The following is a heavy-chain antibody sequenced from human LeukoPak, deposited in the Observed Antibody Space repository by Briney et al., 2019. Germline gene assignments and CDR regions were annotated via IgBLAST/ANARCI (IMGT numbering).Heavy chain of an antibody. CDR3: ARLPTVTTPLFHY. V-gene: IGHV5-51*01. D-gene: IGHD4-17*01. CDR1: GYTLSSYW. J-gene: IGHJ4*02. Sequence: GESLKISCKGSGYTLSSYWIAWVRQMPGKGLEWMGIIYPGDSDTRYSPSFQGQVTISADKSISTAYLQWNSLKASDTAMYYCARLPTVTTPLFHYWGQGTLVTVSS. CDR2: IYPGDSDT.